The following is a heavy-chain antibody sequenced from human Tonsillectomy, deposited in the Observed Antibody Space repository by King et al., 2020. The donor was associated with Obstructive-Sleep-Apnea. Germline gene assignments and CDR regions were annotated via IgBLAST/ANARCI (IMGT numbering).Heavy chain of an antibody. D-gene: IGHD6-19*01. Sequence: VQLQQWGAGLLKPSETLSLTCAVDGGAFSGYYWGWIRQPPGKGLEWIGEIKHSGSSNYNPSLKSRVTISVDTSKNQFSLRLRSVTAADTAVYYCARSSSGCPFDYWGQGTLVTVSS. J-gene: IGHJ4*02. V-gene: IGHV4-34*01. CDR1: GGAFSGYY. CDR2: IKHSGSS. CDR3: ARSSSGCPFDY.